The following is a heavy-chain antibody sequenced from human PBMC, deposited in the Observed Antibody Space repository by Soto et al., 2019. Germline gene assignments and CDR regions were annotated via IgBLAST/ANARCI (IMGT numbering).Heavy chain of an antibody. Sequence: EVQLVESGGGLVQPGGSLRLSCAASGFTVSSNYMSWVRQAPGKGLEWVSVIYSGGSTYYADSVKGRFTISSDNSKNTLYLQMNSLRAEDTAVYYCARDERDGYCSGGSCGYYYYMDVWGKGTTVTVSS. CDR3: ARDERDGYCSGGSCGYYYYMDV. J-gene: IGHJ6*03. V-gene: IGHV3-66*01. D-gene: IGHD2-15*01. CDR1: GFTVSSNY. CDR2: IYSGGST.